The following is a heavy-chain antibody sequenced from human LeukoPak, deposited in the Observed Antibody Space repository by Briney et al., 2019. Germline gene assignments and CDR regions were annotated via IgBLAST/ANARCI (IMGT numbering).Heavy chain of an antibody. J-gene: IGHJ4*02. CDR1: GFTFDYYA. CDR3: AKDMQYSGYLSSDY. D-gene: IGHD5-12*01. V-gene: IGHV3-9*01. Sequence: GGSLRLSCAASGFTFDYYAMHWVRQAPGKGLEWVSGISWNSGSIGYADSVKGRFTISRDNAKNSLYLQMNSLRAEDTALYYCAKDMQYSGYLSSDYWGQGTLVTVSS. CDR2: ISWNSGSI.